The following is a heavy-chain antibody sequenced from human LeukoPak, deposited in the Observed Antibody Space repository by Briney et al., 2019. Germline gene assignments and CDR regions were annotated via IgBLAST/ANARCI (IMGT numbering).Heavy chain of an antibody. D-gene: IGHD2-15*01. J-gene: IGHJ4*02. V-gene: IGHV3-23*01. CDR3: AKDPRVDCSGGSCYYFDY. Sequence: GGSLRLSCAASGFTFDHYAMSWVRQAPGKGLEWVSAISGSGFSTYHADSVKGRFTISRDNSKNTLYLQMNSLRAEDTAVYYCAKDPRVDCSGGSCYYFDYWGQGTLVTVSS. CDR2: ISGSGFST. CDR1: GFTFDHYA.